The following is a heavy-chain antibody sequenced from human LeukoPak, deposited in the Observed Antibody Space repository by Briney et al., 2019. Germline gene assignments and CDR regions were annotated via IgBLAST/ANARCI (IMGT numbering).Heavy chain of an antibody. V-gene: IGHV3-21*01. Sequence: GGSLRLSCAASGFTFSTYGMNWVRQAPGKGLEWVSSISSSSSSIYYADSVKGRFTISRDNAKNSLFLQMNSLRVEDTAVYYCARDSRYYDSSGPTWGQGTLVTVSS. D-gene: IGHD3-22*01. CDR1: GFTFSTYG. CDR3: ARDSRYYDSSGPT. J-gene: IGHJ1*01. CDR2: ISSSSSSI.